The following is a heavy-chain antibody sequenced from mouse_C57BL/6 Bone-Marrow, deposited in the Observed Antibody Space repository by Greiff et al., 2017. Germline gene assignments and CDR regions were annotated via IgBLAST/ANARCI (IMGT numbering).Heavy chain of an antibody. Sequence: QVQLQQPGAELVKPGASVKMSCKAAGCTFRSDWITWVKQGPGRVMEWSGVIYPGGGSTNYNEKCKSKATLTVDTSSSTAYMQLSSLTSEDSAVYYFASTPLYYGNSFWYFDVWGTGTTVTVSS. J-gene: IGHJ1*03. CDR2: IYPGGGST. CDR1: GCTFRSDW. V-gene: IGHV1-55*01. CDR3: ASTPLYYGNSFWYFDV. D-gene: IGHD2-1*01.